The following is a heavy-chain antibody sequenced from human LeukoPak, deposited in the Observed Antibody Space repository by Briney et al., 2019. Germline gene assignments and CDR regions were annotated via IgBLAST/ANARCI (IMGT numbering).Heavy chain of an antibody. V-gene: IGHV4-59*08. D-gene: IGHD4/OR15-4a*01. J-gene: IGHJ4*02. Sequence: SETLSLTCTVSGGSISSYYWSWIRQPPGKGLEWIGYIYYSGSTNCNPSLKSRLTISVDASKNHFALKLSTVTATDTAVYYCASLSMVTQGYFDSWGQGTLVTVSS. CDR3: ASLSMVTQGYFDS. CDR2: IYYSGST. CDR1: GGSISSYY.